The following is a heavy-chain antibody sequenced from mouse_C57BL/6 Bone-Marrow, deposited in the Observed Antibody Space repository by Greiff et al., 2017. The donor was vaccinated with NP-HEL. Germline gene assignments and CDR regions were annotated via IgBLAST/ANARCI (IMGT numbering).Heavy chain of an antibody. V-gene: IGHV14-4*01. J-gene: IGHJ4*01. Sequence: VQLKESGAELVRPGASVKLSCTASGFNIKDDYMHWVKQRPEQGLEWIGWIDPENGDTEYASKFQGKATMTADTSSSTAYLQLSSLTSEDTAVYYCTTDNGSSYAMDYWGQGTSVTVSA. CDR1: GFNIKDDY. CDR2: IDPENGDT. D-gene: IGHD1-1*01. CDR3: TTDNGSSYAMDY.